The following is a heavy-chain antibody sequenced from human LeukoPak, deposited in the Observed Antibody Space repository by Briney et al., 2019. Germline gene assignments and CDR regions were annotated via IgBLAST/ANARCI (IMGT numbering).Heavy chain of an antibody. CDR2: INPSGGST. J-gene: IGHJ4*02. V-gene: IGHV1-46*01. CDR1: GYTFTSYY. Sequence: ASVKVSCKASGYTFTSYYMHWVRQAPGQGLEWVGIINPSGGSTSYAQKLAARVTMTRDTSTSTVYMELRSLRSEDTAVYYCARGSIVVVTAIPVYFDYWGQGTLVTVSS. CDR3: ARGSIVVVTAIPVYFDY. D-gene: IGHD2-21*02.